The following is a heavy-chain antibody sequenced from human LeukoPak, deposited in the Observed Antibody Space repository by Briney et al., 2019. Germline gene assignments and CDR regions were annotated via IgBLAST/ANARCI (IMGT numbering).Heavy chain of an antibody. CDR3: ARGGLGFLYFDY. J-gene: IGHJ4*02. D-gene: IGHD3-3*01. CDR1: GFTFSSYW. V-gene: IGHV3-7*03. Sequence: GGSLRLSCAASGFTFSSYWMSWVRQAPGKGLECVAYIQPQGGETNYVDSVKGRFTISRDNIKNSLYLQMNSLRAEDTAVYYCARGGLGFLYFDYWGQGTLVTASS. CDR2: IQPQGGET.